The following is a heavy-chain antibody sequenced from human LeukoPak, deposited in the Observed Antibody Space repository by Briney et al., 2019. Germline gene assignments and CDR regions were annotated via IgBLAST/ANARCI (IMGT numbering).Heavy chain of an antibody. V-gene: IGHV3-30*01. J-gene: IGHJ4*02. D-gene: IGHD2-8*01. CDR1: GFTFSNYA. CDR2: ISFDISNK. CDR3: AKDFNGSLDH. Sequence: PGGSLRLSCAASGFTFSNYAIHGVRQAPDEGLEWVAVISFDISNKFYADSVKGRFTISRDNSKNTLYLQMNSLRPEDTAVYYCAKDFNGSLDHWGQGTLVTVSS.